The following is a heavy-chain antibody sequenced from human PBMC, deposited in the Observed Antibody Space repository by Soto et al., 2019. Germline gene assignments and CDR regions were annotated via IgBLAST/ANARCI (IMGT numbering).Heavy chain of an antibody. CDR2: ISDTIGAT. D-gene: IGHD6-19*01. CDR3: AKAQWLLGGDYFDS. CDR1: GFIFSAYA. V-gene: IGHV3-23*01. J-gene: IGHJ4*02. Sequence: EVKLLESGGGLVQPGGSLKLSCAASGFIFSAYAMSWVRQAPGKGLEWVSTISDTIGATDYADSVKGRFTISRDISRNTLYLEMNNLRAEDTAMYYCAKAQWLLGGDYFDSWGQGALVTGSS.